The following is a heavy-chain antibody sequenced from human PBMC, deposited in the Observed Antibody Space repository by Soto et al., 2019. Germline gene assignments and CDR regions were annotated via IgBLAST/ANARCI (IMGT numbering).Heavy chain of an antibody. V-gene: IGHV3-23*01. Sequence: GESLKISCAASGFTFSSHSMNWVRQTPGKGLEWVSTISNGDSTYYADSVKGRFTISRDNSRNTLYLQMSSLRVEDTAIYYCAKGGEGYCSTTSCLYFSDYWAHGTLVTVSS. CDR2: ISNGDST. CDR1: GFTFSSHS. J-gene: IGHJ4*01. CDR3: AKGGEGYCSTTSCLYFSDY. D-gene: IGHD2-2*01.